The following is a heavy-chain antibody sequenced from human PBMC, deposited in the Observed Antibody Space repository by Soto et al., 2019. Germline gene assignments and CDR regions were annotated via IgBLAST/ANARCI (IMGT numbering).Heavy chain of an antibody. Sequence: GGSLRLSCAASGFTFSSYAMSWVRQAPGKGLEWVSAISGSGGSTYYADSVKGRFTISRDNSKNTLYLQMNSLRAEDTAVYYCAKPGYSYGSYYYYYMDVWGKGTTVTVSS. J-gene: IGHJ6*03. D-gene: IGHD5-18*01. CDR3: AKPGYSYGSYYYYYMDV. V-gene: IGHV3-23*01. CDR1: GFTFSSYA. CDR2: ISGSGGST.